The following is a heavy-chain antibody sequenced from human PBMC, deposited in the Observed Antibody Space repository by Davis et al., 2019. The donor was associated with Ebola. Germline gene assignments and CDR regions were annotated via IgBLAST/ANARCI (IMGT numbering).Heavy chain of an antibody. V-gene: IGHV3-73*01. CDR2: IRSKANSYAT. CDR1: GFTFSGPA. D-gene: IGHD3-22*01. Sequence: GESLKISCAASGFTFSGPARHWSSPASGKGLEWVGRIRSKANSYATAYAASVKGRFTISRDDSKNTAYLQMNSLKTEDTAVYYCTLTYESTDYWGQGTLVTVS. J-gene: IGHJ4*02. CDR3: TLTYESTDY.